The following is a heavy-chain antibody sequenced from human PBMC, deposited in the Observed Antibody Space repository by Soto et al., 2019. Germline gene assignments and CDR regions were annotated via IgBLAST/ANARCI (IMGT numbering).Heavy chain of an antibody. CDR2: IHYSGST. Sequence: QVQLQESVPGLVKPSETLSLTCAVSGVSISDYYWSWIRQPPGKGLEWVGYIHYSGSTKYNPSLKCRLTTSGDTCKNQSSLGLSSVTAADRAAYYCARVNRPWIYAFYSYGVYVWGHVDTVTVSS. D-gene: IGHD5-12*01. CDR3: ARVNRPWIYAFYSYGVYV. CDR1: GVSISDYY. J-gene: IGHJ6*02. V-gene: IGHV4-59*01.